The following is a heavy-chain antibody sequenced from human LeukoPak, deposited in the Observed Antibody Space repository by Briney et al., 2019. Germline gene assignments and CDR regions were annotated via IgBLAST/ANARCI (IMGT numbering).Heavy chain of an antibody. V-gene: IGHV4-34*01. CDR3: ARHGFWSGYFDY. J-gene: IGHJ4*02. D-gene: IGHD3-3*01. CDR2: INHSGST. Sequence: SETLSLTCTVSGGSISSYYWSWIRQPPGKGLEWIGEINHSGSTNYNPSLKSRVTISVDTSKNQFSLKLSSVTAADTAVYYCARHGFWSGYFDYWGRGTLVTVSS. CDR1: GGSISSYY.